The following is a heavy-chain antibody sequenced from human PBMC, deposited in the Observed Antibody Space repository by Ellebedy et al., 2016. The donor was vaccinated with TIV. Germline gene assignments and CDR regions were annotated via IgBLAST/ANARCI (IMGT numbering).Heavy chain of an antibody. CDR3: ARVVTTSGIDY. D-gene: IGHD4-17*01. J-gene: IGHJ4*02. Sequence: MPSETLSLTCTVSGGSIGSYYWNWIRQSPGKGLEWIGYIFYSGTTNYNPSLKSRVTISVGTAKNQFTLKLSPVTAADTAVYYCARVVTTSGIDYWGQGTLVTVSS. CDR1: GGSIGSYY. CDR2: IFYSGTT. V-gene: IGHV4-59*12.